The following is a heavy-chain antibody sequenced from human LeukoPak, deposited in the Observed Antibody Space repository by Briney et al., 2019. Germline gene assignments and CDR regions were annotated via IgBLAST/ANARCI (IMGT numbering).Heavy chain of an antibody. V-gene: IGHV4-39*07. J-gene: IGHJ4*02. Sequence: SETLSLTCSVSGGSISSTGHYWGWLRQSSEKGLDWIGSIYSNGNTYYNPSVKSRVTMSVDTSKNQFSLKLTSMTAAETAVYYCARSATVTTGYFDYWGQGALVTVSS. D-gene: IGHD4-17*01. CDR3: ARSATVTTGYFDY. CDR2: IYSNGNT. CDR1: GGSISSTGHY.